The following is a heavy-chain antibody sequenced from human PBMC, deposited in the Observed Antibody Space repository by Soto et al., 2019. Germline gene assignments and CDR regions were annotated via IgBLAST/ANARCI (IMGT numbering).Heavy chain of an antibody. CDR2: IYYSGST. Sequence: PSETLSLTCTVSGGSISSGDYYWSWIRQPPGTGLEWIGYIYYSGSTYYNPSLKSRVTISVDTSKNQFSLKLSSVTAADTAVYYCARDGAYGGNSGPYFDYWGQGTLVTVSS. J-gene: IGHJ4*02. V-gene: IGHV4-30-4*01. CDR1: GGSISSGDYY. CDR3: ARDGAYGGNSGPYFDY. D-gene: IGHD4-17*01.